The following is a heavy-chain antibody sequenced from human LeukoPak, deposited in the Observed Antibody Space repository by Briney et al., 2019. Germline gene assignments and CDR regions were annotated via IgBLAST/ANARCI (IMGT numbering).Heavy chain of an antibody. CDR2: ISSSSSYI. Sequence: GGSLRLSCAASGFTFSSYSMNWVRQAPGKGLEWVSSISSSSSYIYYADSVKGRFTISRDNAKNSLYLQMNSLRAEDTAVYYCARDSRTYYYDSSGFDYWGQGTLVTVSS. J-gene: IGHJ4*02. D-gene: IGHD3-22*01. V-gene: IGHV3-21*01. CDR3: ARDSRTYYYDSSGFDY. CDR1: GFTFSSYS.